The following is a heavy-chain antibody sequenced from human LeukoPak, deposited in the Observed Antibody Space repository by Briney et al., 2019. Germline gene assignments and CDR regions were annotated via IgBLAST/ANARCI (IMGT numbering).Heavy chain of an antibody. CDR2: IDPSDSHT. CDR1: GYSFTNYW. D-gene: IGHD3-22*01. V-gene: IGHV5-10-1*01. Sequence: GESLRISCKGSGYSFTNYWITWVRQTPGKGLEWMGRIDPSDSHTNYSPSFQGHVTISGDKSISTAYLQWSSLKASDTAMYYCARQYHYDSSGYPYAFEIWGQGTMVTVSS. CDR3: ARQYHYDSSGYPYAFEI. J-gene: IGHJ3*02.